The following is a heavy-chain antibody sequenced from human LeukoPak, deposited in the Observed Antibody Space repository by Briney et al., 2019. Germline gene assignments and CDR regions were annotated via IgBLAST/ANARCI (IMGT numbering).Heavy chain of an antibody. CDR2: IYTSGST. Sequence: SETLSLTCTVSGGSISSYYWSWIRQPPGKGLEWIGYIYTSGSTNYNPSLKSRVTISVDTSKNQVSLKVSSVTAADTAVYYCARAPTKIYYYMDVWGKGTPVTVSS. CDR3: ARAPTKIYYYMDV. J-gene: IGHJ6*03. D-gene: IGHD5-24*01. V-gene: IGHV4-4*09. CDR1: GGSISSYY.